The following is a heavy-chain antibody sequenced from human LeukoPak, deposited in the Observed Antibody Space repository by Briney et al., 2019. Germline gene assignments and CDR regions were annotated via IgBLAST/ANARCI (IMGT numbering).Heavy chain of an antibody. CDR2: INRHGAT. D-gene: IGHD4-17*01. Sequence: PSETLSLTCAVSGESFSDYNYYWTWFRQSPGKGPQWIGEINRHGATNYNPSLKSRVSMSIDTSQNHFFLNLISVTAADTAVYYCARPGIRDYFHYVDVWGEGTTVTVS. CDR3: ARPGIRDYFHYVDV. CDR1: GESFSDYNYY. J-gene: IGHJ6*03. V-gene: IGHV4-34*01.